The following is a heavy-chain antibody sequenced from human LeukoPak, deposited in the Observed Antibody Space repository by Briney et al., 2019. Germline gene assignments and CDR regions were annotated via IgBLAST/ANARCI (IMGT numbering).Heavy chain of an antibody. CDR1: GFTFSSYE. D-gene: IGHD3-16*01. J-gene: IGHJ5*02. CDR2: ISSSGSTI. V-gene: IGHV3-48*03. CDR3: ARGSADDDDKWIDP. Sequence: GGSLRLSCAASGFTFSSYEMNWVRQAPGKGLEWVSYISSSGSTIYYADSVKGRFTISRDNAKNSLYLQMNGLRAEDTAVYYCARGSADDDDKWIDPWGQGTLVTVSS.